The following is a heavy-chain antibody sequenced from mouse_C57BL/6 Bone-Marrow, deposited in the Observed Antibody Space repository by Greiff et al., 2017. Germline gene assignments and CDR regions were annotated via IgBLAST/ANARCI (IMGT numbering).Heavy chain of an antibody. D-gene: IGHD2-3*01. V-gene: IGHV1-37*01. J-gene: IGHJ4*01. CDR1: GYSFTGYF. CDR2: INPYNGDT. CDR3: ARLDGYPYYYAMDY. Sequence: EVKVVESGPELVKPGASVKISCKASGYSFTGYFMNWVKQSHGKSLEWIGRINPYNGDTFYNQKFKGKATLTVDKSSSTAHMELLSLTSEDFAVYYFARLDGYPYYYAMDYWGQGTSVTVSS.